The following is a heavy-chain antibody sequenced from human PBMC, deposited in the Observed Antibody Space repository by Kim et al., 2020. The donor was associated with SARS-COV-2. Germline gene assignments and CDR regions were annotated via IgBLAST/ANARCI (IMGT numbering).Heavy chain of an antibody. D-gene: IGHD2-2*03. Sequence: ASVKVSCKASGYTFTSYGISWVRQAPGQGFEWMGWISAYNGNTNYAQKLQGRVTMTTDTSTSTAYMELRSLRSDDTAVYYCARGVDIVVVPAATRPNYYYYGMDVWGQGTTVTVSS. J-gene: IGHJ6*02. CDR1: GYTFTSYG. CDR3: ARGVDIVVVPAATRPNYYYYGMDV. CDR2: ISAYNGNT. V-gene: IGHV1-18*04.